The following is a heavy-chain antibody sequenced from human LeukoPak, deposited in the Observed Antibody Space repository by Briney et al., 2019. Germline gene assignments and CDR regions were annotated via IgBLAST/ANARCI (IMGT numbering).Heavy chain of an antibody. V-gene: IGHV3-23*01. Sequence: PGGSLRLSCATSGFTFSSYAMSWVRQAPGKGLEWVSAISGNGVSTYYADSVKGRFTISRDNSKNTLYLQMNSLRAEDTAVYYCASSAPNYDFWSGLYYYYGMDVWGQGTTVTVSS. CDR2: ISGNGVST. J-gene: IGHJ6*02. CDR1: GFTFSSYA. D-gene: IGHD3-3*01. CDR3: ASSAPNYDFWSGLYYYYGMDV.